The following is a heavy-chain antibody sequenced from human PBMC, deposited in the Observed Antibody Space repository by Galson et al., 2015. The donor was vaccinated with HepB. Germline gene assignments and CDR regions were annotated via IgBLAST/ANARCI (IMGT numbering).Heavy chain of an antibody. CDR1: GYTFADYY. D-gene: IGHD2-15*01. CDR2: INTNSRGT. V-gene: IGHV1-2*06. Sequence: SVKVSCKASGYTFADYYIHCVRQAPGQGLEWMGRINTNSRGTIYAQTFQGRVTMTRDMSTRTAYMELSRLKSDDTAVYFCARANSGGNLDYWGHGTLVTVSS. J-gene: IGHJ4*01. CDR3: ARANSGGNLDY.